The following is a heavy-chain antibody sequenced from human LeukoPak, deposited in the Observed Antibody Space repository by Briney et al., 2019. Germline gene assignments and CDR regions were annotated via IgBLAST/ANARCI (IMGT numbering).Heavy chain of an antibody. CDR1: GGSFSNYY. J-gene: IGHJ4*02. CDR3: ARLDYGDYYFDY. D-gene: IGHD4-17*01. V-gene: IGHV4-34*01. Sequence: PSETLSLTCAVYGGSFSNYYWTWIRQPPGKGLEWIGEINHSGRTNYNPPLKSRVTISVDTSKNQFSLKLSSVTAADTAVYYCARLDYGDYYFDYWGQGTLVTVSS. CDR2: INHSGRT.